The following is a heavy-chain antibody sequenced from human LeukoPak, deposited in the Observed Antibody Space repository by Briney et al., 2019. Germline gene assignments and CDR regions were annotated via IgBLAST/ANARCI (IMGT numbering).Heavy chain of an antibody. Sequence: PSETLSLTCTVSGGSISSYYWSWIRQPPGKGLEWIGYIYYSGSTNYNPSLKSRVTISVDTSKNQFSLKLSSVTAADTAVYYCARVDPDSSSTLEVFDYWGQGTLVTVSS. CDR1: GGSISSYY. CDR3: ARVDPDSSSTLEVFDY. CDR2: IYYSGST. V-gene: IGHV4-59*01. D-gene: IGHD6-6*01. J-gene: IGHJ4*02.